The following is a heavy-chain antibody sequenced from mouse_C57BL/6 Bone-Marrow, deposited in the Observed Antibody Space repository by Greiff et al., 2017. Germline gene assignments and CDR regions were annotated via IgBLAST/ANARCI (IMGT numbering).Heavy chain of an antibody. J-gene: IGHJ2*01. CDR2: IYPGSGNT. CDR1: GYTFTDYY. CDR3: ARRDWNYFDY. Sequence: VKLVESGAELVRPGASVKLSCKASGYTFTDYYINWVKQRPGQGLEWIARIYPGSGNTYYNEKFKGKATLTAEKSSSTAYMQLSSLTSEDSAVYFCARRDWNYFDYWGQGTTLTVSS. D-gene: IGHD3-3*01. V-gene: IGHV1-76*01.